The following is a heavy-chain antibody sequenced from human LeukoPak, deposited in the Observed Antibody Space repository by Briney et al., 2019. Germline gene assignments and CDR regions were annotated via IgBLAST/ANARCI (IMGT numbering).Heavy chain of an antibody. CDR3: ARDSRSQTLHY. CDR2: INAGNGNT. V-gene: IGHV1-3*01. D-gene: IGHD2/OR15-2a*01. Sequence: GASVKVSCKASGYTFTSYGISWVRQAPGQGLEWMGWINAGNGNTKYSQKFQGRVTITRDTSASTAYMGLSSLRSEDTAVYYCARDSRSQTLHYWGQGTLVTVSS. J-gene: IGHJ4*02. CDR1: GYTFTSYG.